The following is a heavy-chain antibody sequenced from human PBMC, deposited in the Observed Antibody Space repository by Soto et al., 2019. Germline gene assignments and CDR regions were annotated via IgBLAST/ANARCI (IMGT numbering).Heavy chain of an antibody. CDR3: AKDVSFDY. J-gene: IGHJ4*02. Sequence: GGSLRLSCAASGFTFSSYGMHWVRQAPGKGLEWVAVISYDGSNKYYADSVKGRFTISRDNSKNTLYLQMNSLRAEDTAVYYCAKDVSFDYWGQGTLVTVSS. V-gene: IGHV3-30*18. CDR2: ISYDGSNK. CDR1: GFTFSSYG.